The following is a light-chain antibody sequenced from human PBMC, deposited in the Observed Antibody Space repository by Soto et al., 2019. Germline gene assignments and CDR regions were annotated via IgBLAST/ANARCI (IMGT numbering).Light chain of an antibody. CDR1: QSISSW. CDR3: QQYNSYLLT. CDR2: DAS. V-gene: IGKV1-5*01. Sequence: DIQMTQSPSTLSASVGDRVTITCRASQSISSWLAWYQQKPGKAPKLLIYDASSLEGGVPSRFSGSGSGTEFTLTISSLQPDDFATYYCQQYNSYLLTFGGGTKVEIK. J-gene: IGKJ4*01.